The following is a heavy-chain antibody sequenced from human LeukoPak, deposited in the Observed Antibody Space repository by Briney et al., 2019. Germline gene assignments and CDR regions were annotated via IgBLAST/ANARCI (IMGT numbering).Heavy chain of an antibody. V-gene: IGHV4-59*01. D-gene: IGHD3/OR15-3a*01. CDR1: GGSMNTYC. CDR3: ARDWTDRDYFAY. Sequence: SETLSLTCTVSGGSMNTYCRSWIRQPPGQGLEWIGYIYGNGNTKYNSSLKSRVTISVDTSENQFSLKLSSVTAADTAVYYCARDWTDRDYFAYWGQGILVSVSS. CDR2: IYGNGNT. J-gene: IGHJ4*02.